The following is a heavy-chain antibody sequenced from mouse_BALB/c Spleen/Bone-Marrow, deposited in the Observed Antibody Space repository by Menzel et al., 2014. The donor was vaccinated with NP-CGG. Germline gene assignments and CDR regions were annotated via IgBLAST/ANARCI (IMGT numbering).Heavy chain of an antibody. CDR2: IRNKAYGYTT. CDR3: ARFPMDY. CDR1: GLTFTDYY. Sequence: EVNVVESGGGLVQPGGSLRLSCTTSGLTFTDYYMSWVRQPPGKALEWLAFIRNKAYGYTTEYSASVRGRFTISRDNSQSILYLQMNTLRAEDRATYYCARFPMDYWGQGTSVTVSS. V-gene: IGHV7-3*02. J-gene: IGHJ4*01.